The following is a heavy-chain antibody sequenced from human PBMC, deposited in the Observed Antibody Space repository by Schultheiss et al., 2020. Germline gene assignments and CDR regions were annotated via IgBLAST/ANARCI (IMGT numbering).Heavy chain of an antibody. Sequence: SQPLSLTCAVYGGSFSGYYWSWIRQPPGKGLEWIGEINHSGSTNYNPSLKSRVTISVDTSKNQFSLKLSSVTAADTAVYYCARLIVYYDSSGYGPGYFQHWGQGTLVTVSS. CDR3: ARLIVYYDSSGYGPGYFQH. V-gene: IGHV4-34*01. J-gene: IGHJ1*01. D-gene: IGHD3-22*01. CDR1: GGSFSGYY. CDR2: INHSGST.